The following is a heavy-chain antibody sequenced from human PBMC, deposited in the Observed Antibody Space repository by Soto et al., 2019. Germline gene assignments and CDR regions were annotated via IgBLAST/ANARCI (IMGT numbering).Heavy chain of an antibody. CDR3: ARDPQKYYDLGVDV. CDR2: IIRMLGTP. D-gene: IGHD3-3*01. CDR1: GGSFSDYA. V-gene: IGHV1-69*01. Sequence: QVQLVQSGAELKKPGSSVRVSCKASGGSFSDYAISWVRQAPGQGLEWVGGIIRMLGTPNYAPELQGRVTITADASTSTVYMGLSSLRSEDTAVYYCARDPQKYYDLGVDVWGQGTTVIVSS. J-gene: IGHJ6*02.